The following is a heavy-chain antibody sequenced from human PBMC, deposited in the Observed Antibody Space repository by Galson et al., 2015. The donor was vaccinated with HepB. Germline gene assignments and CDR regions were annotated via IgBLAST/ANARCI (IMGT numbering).Heavy chain of an antibody. CDR1: GGSISSGGYS. J-gene: IGHJ2*01. CDR2: IYYSGST. V-gene: IGHV4-30-4*07. D-gene: IGHD3-22*01. CDR3: ARVYYDSSGYYSNWYFDL. Sequence: LSLTCAVSGGSISSGGYSWSWIRQPPGKGLEWIGYIYYSGSTYYNPSLKSRVTISVDTSKNQFSLKLSSVTAADTAVYYCARVYYDSSGYYSNWYFDLWGRGTLVTVSS.